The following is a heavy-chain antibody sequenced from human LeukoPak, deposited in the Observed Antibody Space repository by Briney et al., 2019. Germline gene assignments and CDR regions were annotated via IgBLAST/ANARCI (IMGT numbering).Heavy chain of an antibody. CDR3: ARSGWDYGGNPFDY. CDR1: GFTFSSYA. CDR2: ISYDGSNK. V-gene: IGHV3-30*04. D-gene: IGHD4-23*01. Sequence: GRSLRLSCAASGFTFSSYAMHWVRQAPGKGLEWVAVISYDGSNKYYADSVKGRFTISRDNSKSTLYLQMNSLRAEDTAVYYCARSGWDYGGNPFDYWGQGTLVTVSS. J-gene: IGHJ4*02.